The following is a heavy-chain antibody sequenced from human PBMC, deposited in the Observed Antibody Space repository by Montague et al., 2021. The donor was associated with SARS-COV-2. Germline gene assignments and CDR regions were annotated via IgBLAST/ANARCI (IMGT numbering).Heavy chain of an antibody. V-gene: IGHV3-48*03. CDR1: GFTFSSYE. Sequence: SLRLSCAASGFTFSSYEMNWVRQAPGKGLEWVSDISGSGSTLYHXDSVRGRFTISRDNARDSLYLQMNSLRAEDTALYYCASWISVVAGTDYWGQGTLVTVSS. J-gene: IGHJ4*02. D-gene: IGHD6-19*01. CDR3: ASWISVVAGTDY. CDR2: ISGSGSTL.